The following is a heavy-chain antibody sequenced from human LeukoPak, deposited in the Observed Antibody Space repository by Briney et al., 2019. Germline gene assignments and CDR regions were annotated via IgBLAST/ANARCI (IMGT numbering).Heavy chain of an antibody. CDR1: GGSFSGYY. D-gene: IGHD1-1*01. V-gene: IGHV4-34*01. CDR3: ARNRGNGEDPRGYYFDY. Sequence: PSETLSLTCAVYGGSFSGYYWSWIRQPPGKGLEWIGEINHSGSTNYNPSLKSRVTISVDTSKNQFSLKLSSVTAADTAVYYCARNRGNGEDPRGYYFDYWGQGTLVIVSS. J-gene: IGHJ4*02. CDR2: INHSGST.